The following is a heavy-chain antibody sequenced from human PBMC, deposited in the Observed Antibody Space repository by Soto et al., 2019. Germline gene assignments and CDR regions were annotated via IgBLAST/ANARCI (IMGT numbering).Heavy chain of an antibody. CDR2: INQDGSER. Sequence: HPGGSLRLSCAGSGLTFRNDWLTWVRQAPGEGLEWVANINQDGSERYYVDSVRGRFTISRDNVENSLYLQLNSLRPEDTAVYYCAVYGYGVSAAASWGQGTLVTVSS. J-gene: IGHJ5*02. CDR3: AVYGYGVSAAAS. D-gene: IGHD5-18*01. V-gene: IGHV3-7*03. CDR1: GLTFRNDW.